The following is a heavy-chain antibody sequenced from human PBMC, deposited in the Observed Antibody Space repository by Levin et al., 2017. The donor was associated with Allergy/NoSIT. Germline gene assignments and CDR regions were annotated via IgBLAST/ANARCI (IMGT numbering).Heavy chain of an antibody. CDR3: ARDAGIAAAGVSWYFDL. V-gene: IGHV4-39*07. CDR1: GGSISSSSYY. CDR2: IYYSGST. D-gene: IGHD6-13*01. Sequence: SETLSLTCTVSGGSISSSSYYWGWIRQPPGKGLEWIGSIYYSGSTYYNPSLKSRVTISVDTSKNQFSLKLSSVTAADTAVYYCARDAGIAAAGVSWYFDLWGRGTLVTVSS. J-gene: IGHJ2*01.